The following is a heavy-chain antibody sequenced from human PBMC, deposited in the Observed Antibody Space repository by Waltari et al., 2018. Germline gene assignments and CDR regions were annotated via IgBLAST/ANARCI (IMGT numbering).Heavy chain of an antibody. CDR3: ARKELMIFGVVTPDAFDI. V-gene: IGHV4-59*01. J-gene: IGHJ3*02. CDR1: GGSISSYY. D-gene: IGHD3-3*01. CDR2: IYYSGST. Sequence: LSLTCTVSGGSISSYYWSWIRQPPGKGLEWIGYIYYSGSTNYNPSLKSRVTISVETSKNQFSLKLSSVTAADTAVYYCARKELMIFGVVTPDAFDIWGQGTMVTVSS.